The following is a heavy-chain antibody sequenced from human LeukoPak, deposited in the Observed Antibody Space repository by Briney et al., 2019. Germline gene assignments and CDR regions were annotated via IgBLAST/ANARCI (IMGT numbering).Heavy chain of an antibody. CDR3: ARSVRLGSWYFDL. CDR2: IIPIFGTA. J-gene: IGHJ2*01. D-gene: IGHD6-6*01. CDR1: GGTFSSYA. V-gene: IGHV1-69*05. Sequence: SVKVSCKPSGGTFSSYAIGWVRQAPGQGLEWMGRIIPIFGTANYAQKFQGRVTITTDESTSTAYMELSSLRSEDTAVYYCARSVRLGSWYFDLWGRGTLVTVS.